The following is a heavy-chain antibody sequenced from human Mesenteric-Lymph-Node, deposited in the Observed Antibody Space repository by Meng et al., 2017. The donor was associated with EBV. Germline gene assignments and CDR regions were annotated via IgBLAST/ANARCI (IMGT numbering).Heavy chain of an antibody. CDR1: GYTFTSYG. V-gene: IGHV1-18*01. Sequence: VQLVRSGAEVKKPGASVKVSCKASGYTFTSYGISWVRQAPGQGLEWMGWNGPYNGDTNYAQKLQGRVTMTTDTSTTTAYMELRSLRSDDTAVYYCARVDSSGWYGEGVVDYWGQGTLVTVSS. J-gene: IGHJ4*02. CDR2: NGPYNGDT. CDR3: ARVDSSGWYGEGVVDY. D-gene: IGHD6-19*01.